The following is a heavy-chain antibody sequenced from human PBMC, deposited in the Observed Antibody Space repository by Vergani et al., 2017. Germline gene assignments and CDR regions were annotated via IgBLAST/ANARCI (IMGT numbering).Heavy chain of an antibody. CDR2: IDPSDSYT. CDR3: ARRARGSGSVDY. V-gene: IGHV5-10-1*03. CDR1: GYSFTSYW. Sequence: EVQLVQSGAEVKKPGESLRISCKGSGYSFTSYWISWVRQMPGKGLEWMGRIDPSDSYTNYSPSFQGHVTIPADKSSSTAYLQWSSLKASDTAMYYGARRARGSGSVDYWGQGTLVTVSS. J-gene: IGHJ4*02. D-gene: IGHD3-10*01.